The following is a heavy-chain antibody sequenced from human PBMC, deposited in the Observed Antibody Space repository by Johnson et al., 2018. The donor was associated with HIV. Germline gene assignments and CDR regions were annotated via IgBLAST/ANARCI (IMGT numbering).Heavy chain of an antibody. J-gene: IGHJ3*01. D-gene: IGHD1-1*01. Sequence: EVQLVESGGGLVKPGGSLRLSCAASGFTVTKAWMNWVRQAPGKGLEWVGRIKSESDGGSTDHAAPVKGRFTISRDDSKNTLDLQMHSLKTEDTAVYYCTTDPNDGVTFDLWGPGTLVTVSS. CDR3: TTDPNDGVTFDL. V-gene: IGHV3-15*01. CDR1: GFTVTKAW. CDR2: IKSESDGGST.